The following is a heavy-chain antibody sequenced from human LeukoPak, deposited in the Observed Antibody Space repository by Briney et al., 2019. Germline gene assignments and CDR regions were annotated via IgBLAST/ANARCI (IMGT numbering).Heavy chain of an antibody. CDR1: GFIFSNNG. J-gene: IGHJ6*02. Sequence: GRSLRLSCVASGFIFSNNGMHWVRQAPGKGLDWVAFIQYDGSSIHYADSVKGRFTTSRDNYKNTVYLQMNSLRAEDTAVYYCARESSTTRIGGLDIRGQGTTVIVSS. CDR2: IQYDGSSI. CDR3: ARESSTTRIGGLDI. V-gene: IGHV3-33*01. D-gene: IGHD2-2*01.